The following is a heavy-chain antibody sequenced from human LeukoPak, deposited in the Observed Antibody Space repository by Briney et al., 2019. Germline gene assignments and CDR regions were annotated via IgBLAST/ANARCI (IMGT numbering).Heavy chain of an antibody. CDR1: GFTVSRNY. CDR3: ARAGPSSSWHQFDY. CDR2: IYSGGRT. J-gene: IGHJ4*02. D-gene: IGHD6-13*01. V-gene: IGHV3-66*01. Sequence: PGGSLRLSCAASGFTVSRNYMSWVRQAPGEGLEGGSVIYSGGRTYYADSVKGRFTISRDNSKNTLYLQMNRLRAEDTAVYYCARAGPSSSWHQFDYWGQGTLVTVSS.